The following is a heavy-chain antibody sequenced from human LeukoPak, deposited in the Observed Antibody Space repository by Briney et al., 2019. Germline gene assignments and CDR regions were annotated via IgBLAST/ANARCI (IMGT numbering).Heavy chain of an antibody. V-gene: IGHV3-48*01. CDR2: ISSSSSTI. CDR1: GFTFSSYS. Sequence: PGGSLRLSCAASGFTFSSYSMIWVRQAPGKGLEWVSYISSSSSTIYYADSVQGRFTISRDNSKNTLFLQMNSLRAEDTAVYYCVKFYGSEPDGVDIWGQGTMVTVSS. CDR3: VKFYGSEPDGVDI. J-gene: IGHJ3*02. D-gene: IGHD3-10*01.